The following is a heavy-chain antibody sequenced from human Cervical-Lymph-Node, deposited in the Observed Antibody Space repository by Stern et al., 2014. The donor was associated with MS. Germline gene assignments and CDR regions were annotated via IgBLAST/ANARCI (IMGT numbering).Heavy chain of an antibody. CDR3: ARSNSSGWYDYYGMDV. Sequence: QLQLQESGPGLVKPSETLSLTCTVSGGSISSYYWSWIRQPPGKGLEWIGYIYYSGSTNYNPSLKSRVTISVDTSKNQFSLKLSSVTAADTAVYYCARSNSSGWYDYYGMDVWGQGTTVTVSS. J-gene: IGHJ6*02. CDR1: GGSISSYY. D-gene: IGHD6-19*01. V-gene: IGHV4-59*01. CDR2: IYYSGST.